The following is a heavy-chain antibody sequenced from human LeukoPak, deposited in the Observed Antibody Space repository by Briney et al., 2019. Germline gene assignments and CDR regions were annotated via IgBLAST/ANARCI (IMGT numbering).Heavy chain of an antibody. Sequence: KPSETLSLTCIVSSYSISSGYYWGWIRQPPGKGLEWIGNIYHSGNTYYNPSLKSRVAISVDTSKNQFSLKLNSVTAADTAVYYCARVPHGATIFGMVFYWFDPWGQGTLVTVFS. D-gene: IGHD3-3*01. CDR1: SYSISSGYY. CDR3: ARVPHGATIFGMVFYWFDP. V-gene: IGHV4-38-2*02. J-gene: IGHJ5*02. CDR2: IYHSGNT.